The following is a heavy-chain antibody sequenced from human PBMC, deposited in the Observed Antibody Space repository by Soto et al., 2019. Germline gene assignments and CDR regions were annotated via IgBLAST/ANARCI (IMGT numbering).Heavy chain of an antibody. CDR1: GFTFSSYA. J-gene: IGHJ4*02. Sequence: QVQLVESGGGVVQPGRSLRLSCAASGFTFSSYAMHWVRQAPGKGLEWVAVISYDGSNKYYADSVKGRFTISRDNSKNTLDLQMNSLRAEDTAVYYCARGNDYGGNSGRDYWGQGTLVTVSS. CDR2: ISYDGSNK. V-gene: IGHV3-30-3*01. D-gene: IGHD4-17*01. CDR3: ARGNDYGGNSGRDY.